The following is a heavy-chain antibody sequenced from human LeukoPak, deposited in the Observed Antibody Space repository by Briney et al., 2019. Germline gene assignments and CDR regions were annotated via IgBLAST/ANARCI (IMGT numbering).Heavy chain of an antibody. J-gene: IGHJ4*02. Sequence: SCKASGGTFSSYAISWVRQAPGKGLEWVSAISGSGGSTYYADSVKGRFTISRDNSKNTVYLQMNSLRAEDTAVYYCIRSRSGSYGYFDYWGQGTLVTVSS. D-gene: IGHD3-10*01. CDR1: GGTFSSYA. CDR3: IRSRSGSYGYFDY. CDR2: ISGSGGST. V-gene: IGHV3-23*01.